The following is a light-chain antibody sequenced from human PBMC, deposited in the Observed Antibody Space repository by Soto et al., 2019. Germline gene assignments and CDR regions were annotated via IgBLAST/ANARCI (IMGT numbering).Light chain of an antibody. CDR1: QPISNY. CDR2: GAS. Sequence: DVQMTQSPSSLSASVGDRVTIACRASQPISNYLNWYQQKPGEVPKVLIFGASSLRSGVPSRFSGSGYGTDFTLTINQLHPDDIATYYCQQARAVPLTFGQGTR. CDR3: QQARAVPLT. V-gene: IGKV1-39*01. J-gene: IGKJ5*01.